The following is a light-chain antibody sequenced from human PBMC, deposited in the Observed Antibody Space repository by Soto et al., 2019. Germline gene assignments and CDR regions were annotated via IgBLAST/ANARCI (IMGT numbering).Light chain of an antibody. CDR3: QEYNNWPRT. J-gene: IGKJ1*01. CDR2: GAS. CDR1: QSVSSI. Sequence: EIVMTQSPATLSVSPGERATLSCRASQSVSSILAWYQQKPGQAPRLLIYGASTRATGIPARFSGSGSETEFTLTISSLQSEDFAVYYCQEYNNWPRTFGQGTKVEI. V-gene: IGKV3-15*01.